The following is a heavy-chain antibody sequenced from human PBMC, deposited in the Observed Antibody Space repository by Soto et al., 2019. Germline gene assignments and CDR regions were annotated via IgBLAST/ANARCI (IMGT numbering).Heavy chain of an antibody. CDR3: ARGYCRRGRCHYDAFDI. Sequence: GESLKISCKGSGYSFTSYWIGWVRQMPGKGLEWMGIIYPGDSDTRYSPSFQGQVTISADKSISTAYLQWSSLKASDTAMYYCARGYCRRGRCHYDAFDIWGQGTLVTVSS. J-gene: IGHJ3*02. V-gene: IGHV5-51*01. CDR2: IYPGDSDT. D-gene: IGHD2-15*01. CDR1: GYSFTSYW.